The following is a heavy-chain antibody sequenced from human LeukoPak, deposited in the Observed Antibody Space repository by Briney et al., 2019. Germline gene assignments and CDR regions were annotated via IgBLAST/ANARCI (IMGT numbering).Heavy chain of an antibody. Sequence: DSVKGRFTISRDNAKNSLYLQMNSLRAEDTAVYYCARAGLQWDYGDYDGWIGCYFDYWGQGTLVTVSS. V-gene: IGHV3-48*01. D-gene: IGHD4-17*01. J-gene: IGHJ4*02. CDR3: ARAGLQWDYGDYDGWIGCYFDY.